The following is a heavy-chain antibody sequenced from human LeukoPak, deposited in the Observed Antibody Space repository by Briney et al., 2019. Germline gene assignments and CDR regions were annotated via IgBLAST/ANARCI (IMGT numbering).Heavy chain of an antibody. D-gene: IGHD3-10*01. J-gene: IGHJ6*03. CDR1: GFTFTSSA. CDR3: ARYVRGVSYYYYMDV. CDR2: IVVGSGNT. V-gene: IGHV1-58*02. Sequence: SVKVSCKASGFTFTSSAMQWVRQARGQRLEWIGWIVVGSGNTNYAQKFQERVTITRDMSTSTAHMELSSLRAEDTAVYYCARYVRGVSYYYYMDVWGKGTTVTISS.